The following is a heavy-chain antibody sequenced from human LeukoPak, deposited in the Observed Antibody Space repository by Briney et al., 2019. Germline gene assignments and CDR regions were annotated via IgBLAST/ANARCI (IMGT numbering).Heavy chain of an antibody. D-gene: IGHD5-18*01. CDR1: GASISNYY. Sequence: SETLSLTCTVSGASISNYYWTWIRQPPGKGLEWIGYIYYSGSTNYNPSLKSRVTISVDTSKNQFSLKLSSVTAADTAVYYCARQRRYSYGSYYYYGMDVWGQGTTVTVSS. CDR2: IYYSGST. J-gene: IGHJ6*02. CDR3: ARQRRYSYGSYYYYGMDV. V-gene: IGHV4-59*08.